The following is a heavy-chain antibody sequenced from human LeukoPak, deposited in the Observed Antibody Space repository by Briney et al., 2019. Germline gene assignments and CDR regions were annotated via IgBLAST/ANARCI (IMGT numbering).Heavy chain of an antibody. J-gene: IGHJ4*02. CDR1: GGSISSGSYY. V-gene: IGHV4-61*02. CDR2: IYTSGST. Sequence: SETLSLTCTVSGGSISSGSYYWSWIRQPAGKGLEWIGRIYTSGSTNYNPSLKSRVTISVDTSKNQFSLNLSSVTAADTAVYYCARQTSTPSVDYWGQGTLVTVSS. CDR3: ARQTSTPSVDY. D-gene: IGHD2/OR15-2a*01.